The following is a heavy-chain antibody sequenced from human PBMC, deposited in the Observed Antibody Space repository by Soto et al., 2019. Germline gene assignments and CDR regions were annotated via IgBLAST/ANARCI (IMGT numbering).Heavy chain of an antibody. V-gene: IGHV4-39*01. CDR2: IYYSGST. CDR1: GGSISSSSYY. CDR3: ARHAVHSSGFPAY. J-gene: IGHJ4*02. Sequence: ASETLSLTCTVSGGSISSSSYYWGWIRQPPGKGLEWIGSIYYSGSTYYNPSLKSRVTISVDTSKNQFSLKLSSVTAADTAVYYCARHAVHSSGFPAYWGQGTLVTVSS. D-gene: IGHD6-19*01.